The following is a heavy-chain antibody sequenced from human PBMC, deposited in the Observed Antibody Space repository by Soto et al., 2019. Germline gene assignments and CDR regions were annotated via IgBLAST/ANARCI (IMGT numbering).Heavy chain of an antibody. J-gene: IGHJ5*02. Sequence: EVQLVESGGGLVKPGGSLRLSCAASGFTFSSYWMHWVRQAPGKGLVWVSRMNTDGSDTYYADSVKGRFTISRDNARNTVYLQMNSLRVEDTAVYYCAREGMGFSNWFDPRGQGTLVRVSS. CDR3: AREGMGFSNWFDP. D-gene: IGHD2-8*01. CDR2: MNTDGSDT. V-gene: IGHV3-74*01. CDR1: GFTFSSYW.